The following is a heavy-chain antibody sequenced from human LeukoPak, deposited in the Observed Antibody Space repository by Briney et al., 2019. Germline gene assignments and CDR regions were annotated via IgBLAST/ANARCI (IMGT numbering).Heavy chain of an antibody. CDR2: ISGSGGST. CDR3: ALSSSWYGGFFDY. CDR1: GFTFSSYG. J-gene: IGHJ4*02. D-gene: IGHD6-13*01. Sequence: GGSLRLSCAASGFTFSSYGMSWVRQAPGKGLEWVSAISGSGGSTYYADSVKGRFTISRDNSKNTLYLQMNSLRAEDTAVYYCALSSSWYGGFFDYWGQGTLVTVSS. V-gene: IGHV3-23*01.